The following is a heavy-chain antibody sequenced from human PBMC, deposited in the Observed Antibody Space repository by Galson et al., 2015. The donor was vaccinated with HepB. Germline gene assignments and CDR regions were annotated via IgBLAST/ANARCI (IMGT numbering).Heavy chain of an antibody. D-gene: IGHD3-16*01. Sequence: SVKVSCKASGYTFTTNGISWVRQAPGHGLEWMGWISGYNGNTNYPQKLQGRVTMTTDTSTSTAYMELRSLRSDDTAVYYCATTGPGGRYGDWGQGTLVTVSS. CDR1: GYTFTTNG. J-gene: IGHJ4*02. CDR3: ATTGPGGRYGD. V-gene: IGHV1-18*04. CDR2: ISGYNGNT.